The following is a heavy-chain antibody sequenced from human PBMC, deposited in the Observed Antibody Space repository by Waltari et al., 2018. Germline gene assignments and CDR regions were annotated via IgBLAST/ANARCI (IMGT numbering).Heavy chain of an antibody. J-gene: IGHJ4*02. CDR1: GYSISSGYY. CDR3: AREGRPEWLQLRVFDY. CDR2: IYHSGST. D-gene: IGHD5-12*01. V-gene: IGHV4-38-2*02. Sequence: QVQLQESGPGLVKPSETLSLTCAVSGYSISSGYYWGWIRQPPGKGLEWIGRIYHSGSTYYNPSLKSRVTISVDTSKNQFSLKLSSVTAADTAVYYCAREGRPEWLQLRVFDYWGQGTLVTVSS.